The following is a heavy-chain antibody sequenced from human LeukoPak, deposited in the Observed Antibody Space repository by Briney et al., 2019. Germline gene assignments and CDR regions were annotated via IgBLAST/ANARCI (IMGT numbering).Heavy chain of an antibody. Sequence: ASVKVSCKASGYPYTSYGISWVRQAPGQALEWMGWISAYNGNTNYAQKLQGRVTMTTDTSTSTAYMELRSLRSDDTAVYYCARSSDIYYFDQGGQGTLVTVSS. CDR2: ISAYNGNT. D-gene: IGHD3-3*02. V-gene: IGHV1-18*01. CDR1: GYPYTSYG. CDR3: ARSSDIYYFDQ. J-gene: IGHJ4*02.